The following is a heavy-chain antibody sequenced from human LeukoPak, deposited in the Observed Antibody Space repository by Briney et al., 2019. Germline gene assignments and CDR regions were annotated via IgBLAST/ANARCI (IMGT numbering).Heavy chain of an antibody. V-gene: IGHV3-23*01. CDR3: ARRGRRSYYYYMDV. CDR1: GFTFSSYG. D-gene: IGHD1-1*01. Sequence: PGGSLRLSCAASGFTFSSYGMSWVRQAPGKGLEWVSAISGSGGSTYYADSVKGRFTISRDNSKNTLYLQMNSLRAEDTAVYYCARRGRRSYYYYMDVWGKGTTVTVSS. CDR2: ISGSGGST. J-gene: IGHJ6*03.